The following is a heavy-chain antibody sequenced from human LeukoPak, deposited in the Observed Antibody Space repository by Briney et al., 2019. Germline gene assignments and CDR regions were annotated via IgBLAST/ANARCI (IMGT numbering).Heavy chain of an antibody. Sequence: GGSLRLSCSASGFTFNSYAMHWVRQAPGKGLEYASAISSSGGSTYYADLVKGRFTISRDNSKNTLYLQMSSLRPEDTAVYFCVKERSGGFFDYWGQGTLVTVSS. CDR1: GFTFNSYA. CDR3: VKERSGGFFDY. J-gene: IGHJ4*02. D-gene: IGHD1-26*01. CDR2: ISSSGGST. V-gene: IGHV3-64D*09.